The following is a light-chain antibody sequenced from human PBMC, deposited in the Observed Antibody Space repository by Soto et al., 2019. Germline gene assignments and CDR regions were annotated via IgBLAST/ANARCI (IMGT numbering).Light chain of an antibody. CDR2: AAS. Sequence: DIQMTQSPASLSASIGDTVTIACRASQNIDIYLNWYQHKTGTVPKLLIYAASCLQTGVPSRFSGSGSGTDFRLTISSHQPEHFATYYWQQSRTTPCKFSQGTKVDIK. V-gene: IGKV1-39*01. J-gene: IGKJ1*01. CDR1: QNIDIY. CDR3: QQSRTTPCK.